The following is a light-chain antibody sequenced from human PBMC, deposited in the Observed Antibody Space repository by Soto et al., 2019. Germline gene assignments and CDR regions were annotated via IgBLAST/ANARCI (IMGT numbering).Light chain of an antibody. Sequence: EIVLTQSPGTLSLSPVERATLSCRASQSVSNNYLAWYQHKPGQAPRLLISGASNRATGIPDRFSGSGSGTDFTLTISRLAPEDFAVYYCQQYGSLVWTFGQGTKVDIK. CDR2: GAS. J-gene: IGKJ1*01. CDR3: QQYGSLVWT. CDR1: QSVSNNY. V-gene: IGKV3-20*01.